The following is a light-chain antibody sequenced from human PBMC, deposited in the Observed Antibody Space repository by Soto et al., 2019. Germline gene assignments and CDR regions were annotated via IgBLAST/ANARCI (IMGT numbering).Light chain of an antibody. CDR3: AAWDDSLSGWV. J-gene: IGLJ3*02. CDR2: RNN. CDR1: SSNLGAAFA. V-gene: IGLV1-47*01. Sequence: QSVLTQPPSLSGAPGQRITISCTGTSSNLGAAFAVQWYQQLPGAAPKLLIYRNNQRPSGVPDRFSGSKSGTSASLAISGLRSEDEADYYCAAWDDSLSGWVFGGGTKLTVL.